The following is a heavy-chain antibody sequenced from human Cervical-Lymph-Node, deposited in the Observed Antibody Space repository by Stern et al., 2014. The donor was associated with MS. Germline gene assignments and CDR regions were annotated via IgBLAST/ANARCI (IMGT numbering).Heavy chain of an antibody. CDR2: IYYSGST. J-gene: IGHJ4*02. CDR1: GGSISTYY. CDR3: ARGRGYSYEFDY. V-gene: IGHV4-59*01. D-gene: IGHD5-18*01. Sequence: VQLEESGPGLVKPSETLSLTCTVSGGSISTYYLSWIRQPPGTALEWIGYIYYSGSTNYNPSLKSRVTILVDTSKSQFSLKLSSVTAADTAVYYCARGRGYSYEFDYWGQGTLVTVSS.